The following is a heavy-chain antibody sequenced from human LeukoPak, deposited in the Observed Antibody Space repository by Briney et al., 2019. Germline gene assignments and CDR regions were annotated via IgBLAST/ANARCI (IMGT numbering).Heavy chain of an antibody. J-gene: IGHJ4*02. CDR1: GGSISSYY. Sequence: SETLSLTCTVSGGSISSYYWSWIRQPPGKGLEWIGYIYYSGSTNYNPSLKSRVTILVDTSKNQFSLNLSSVTAADTAFYYCARDCSPWGFDYWGQGTLVTVSS. CDR3: ARDCSPWGFDY. V-gene: IGHV4-59*12. D-gene: IGHD3-10*02. CDR2: IYYSGST.